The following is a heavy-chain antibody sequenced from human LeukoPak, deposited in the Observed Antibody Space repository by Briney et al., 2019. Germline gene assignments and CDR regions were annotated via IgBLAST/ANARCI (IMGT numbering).Heavy chain of an antibody. V-gene: IGHV4-30-4*01. Sequence: SQTLSLTCTVSGGSISSGDYYWSWIRQPPGKGLEWIGEINHSGSTNYNPSLKSRVTISVDTSKNQFSLKLSSVTAADTAVYYCARVVGSRHTPLWVRTLDYWGQGTLVTVSS. J-gene: IGHJ4*02. CDR1: GGSISSGDYY. CDR2: INHSGST. CDR3: ARVVGSRHTPLWVRTLDY. D-gene: IGHD1-26*01.